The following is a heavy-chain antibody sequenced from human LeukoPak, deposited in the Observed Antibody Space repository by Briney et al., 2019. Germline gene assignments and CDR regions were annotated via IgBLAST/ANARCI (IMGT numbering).Heavy chain of an antibody. Sequence: ASVNVSCKASGGTFSSYAISWVRQAPGQGLEWMGGIIPIFGTANYAQKFQGRVTITTDESTSTAYMELSSLRSEDTAVYYCARGGPRGDGYNYVATSGQFDLWGRGTLVTVSS. D-gene: IGHD5-24*01. V-gene: IGHV1-69*05. J-gene: IGHJ2*01. CDR2: IIPIFGTA. CDR1: GGTFSSYA. CDR3: ARGGPRGDGYNYVATSGQFDL.